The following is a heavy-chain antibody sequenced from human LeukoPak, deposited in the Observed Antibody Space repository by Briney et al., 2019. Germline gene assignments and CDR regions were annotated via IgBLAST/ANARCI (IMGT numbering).Heavy chain of an antibody. D-gene: IGHD3-22*01. CDR2: IWYDGSNK. J-gene: IGHJ4*02. V-gene: IGHV3-33*01. CDR1: GFTFSSYG. Sequence: GGSLRLSCAASGFTFSSYGMHWVRQAPGKGLEWVAVIWYDGSNKYYADSVKGRSTISRDNSKNTLYLQMNSLRAEDTAVYYCARDSYYYDSSGYSDYWGQGTLVTVSS. CDR3: ARDSYYYDSSGYSDY.